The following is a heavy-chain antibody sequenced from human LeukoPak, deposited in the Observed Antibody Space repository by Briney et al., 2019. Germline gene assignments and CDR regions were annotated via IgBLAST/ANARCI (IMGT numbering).Heavy chain of an antibody. D-gene: IGHD6-13*01. V-gene: IGHV1-3*01. J-gene: IGHJ6*02. CDR2: IDAGNGNT. Sequence: ASVKVSCKASGYIFTSYAMHWVRQAPGQRLEWMGWIDAGNGNTKYSQKFQGRVTITRDTSASTAYMELSSLRSEDTAVYYCARDRYSSSWYIGRYYYYGIDVWGQGTTVTVSS. CDR3: ARDRYSSSWYIGRYYYYGIDV. CDR1: GYIFTSYA.